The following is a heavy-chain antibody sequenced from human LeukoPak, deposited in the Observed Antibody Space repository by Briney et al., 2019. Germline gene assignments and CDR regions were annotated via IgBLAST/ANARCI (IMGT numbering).Heavy chain of an antibody. CDR2: IHYSGST. J-gene: IGHJ6*03. CDR1: GGSISSYY. D-gene: IGHD5-12*01. Sequence: PSQTLSLTCTVSGGSISSYYWSWIRQPPGKGLEWIGYIHYSGSTHYNPSLKSRVTISVDTSKDQVSLKLRSVTAADTAVYYCARTTEGYAGGPGYSYYYYMDVWGKGTTVTISS. V-gene: IGHV4-59*01. CDR3: ARTTEGYAGGPGYSYYYYMDV.